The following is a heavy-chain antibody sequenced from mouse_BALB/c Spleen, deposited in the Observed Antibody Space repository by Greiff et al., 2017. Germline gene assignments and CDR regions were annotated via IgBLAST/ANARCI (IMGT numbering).Heavy chain of an antibody. D-gene: IGHD2-10*02. Sequence: QPGAELVKPGASVKMSCKASGYTFTSYNMHWVKQTPGQGLEWIGAIYPGNGDTSYNQKFKGKATLTADKSSSTAYMQLSSLTSEDSAVYYCAREWYGNFYFDYWGQGTTLTVSS. CDR3: AREWYGNFYFDY. V-gene: IGHV1-12*01. J-gene: IGHJ2*01. CDR1: GYTFTSYN. CDR2: IYPGNGDT.